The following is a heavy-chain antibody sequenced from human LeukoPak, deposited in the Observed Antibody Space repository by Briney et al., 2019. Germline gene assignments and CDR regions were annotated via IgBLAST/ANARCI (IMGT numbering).Heavy chain of an antibody. CDR3: AKDRNSWPTNFDS. J-gene: IGHJ4*02. CDR2: ISSSGGTT. V-gene: IGHV3-23*01. D-gene: IGHD2/OR15-2a*01. CDR1: GFTFDSYW. Sequence: GGSLRLSCVASGFTFDSYWMTWVRQAPGKGLEWVSAISSSGGTTYYADSVKGRFSISRDNSKNMLYLQMNSLRAEDTAVYYCAKDRNSWPTNFDSWGQGTLVTVSA.